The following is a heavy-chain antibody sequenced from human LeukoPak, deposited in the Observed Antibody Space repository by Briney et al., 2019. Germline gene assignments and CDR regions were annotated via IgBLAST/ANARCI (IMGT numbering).Heavy chain of an antibody. V-gene: IGHV3-23*01. J-gene: IGHJ4*02. Sequence: PGGSLRLSCAASGFTFNKYAMTWVRQAPGKGLVGVAVISASGDNTDYADSVKGRFTISRDNSKNTLSLQMNSLRVEDTAVYYCAKVVGTGTTPTDYWGQGTLVTVSS. CDR3: AKVVGTGTTPTDY. CDR2: ISASGDNT. D-gene: IGHD1-1*01. CDR1: GFTFNKYA.